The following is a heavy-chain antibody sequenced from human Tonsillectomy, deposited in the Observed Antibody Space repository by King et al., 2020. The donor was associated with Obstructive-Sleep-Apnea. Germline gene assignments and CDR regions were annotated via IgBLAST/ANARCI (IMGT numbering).Heavy chain of an antibody. V-gene: IGHV3-53*04. D-gene: IGHD2-2*01. CDR1: GFTVSSNY. J-gene: IGHJ4*02. Sequence: VQLVESGGGLVQPGGSLRLSCAASGFTVSSNYMSWVRQAPGKGLEWVSVIYSGGSTYYADSVKGRFTISRHNSKNTLYLQMNSLRAEDTAVYYCARGHRPRYCSSTSCYGGGDYFDYWGQGTLVTVSS. CDR3: ARGHRPRYCSSTSCYGGGDYFDY. CDR2: IYSGGST.